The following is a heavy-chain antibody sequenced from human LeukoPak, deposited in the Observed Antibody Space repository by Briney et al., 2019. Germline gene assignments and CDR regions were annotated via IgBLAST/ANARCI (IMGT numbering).Heavy chain of an antibody. V-gene: IGHV3-74*01. D-gene: IGHD6-19*01. CDR2: INTDGTVT. CDR3: ATKQWLAPPPDS. CDR1: GFSFSNAW. J-gene: IGHJ4*02. Sequence: GGSLRLSCAASGFSFSNAWMSWVRQAPGKGLESVSRINTDGTVTTYADSVKGRFTVSRDNADNTMFLQMNSVRDEDTAVYYCATKQWLAPPPDSWGQGTPVTVSS.